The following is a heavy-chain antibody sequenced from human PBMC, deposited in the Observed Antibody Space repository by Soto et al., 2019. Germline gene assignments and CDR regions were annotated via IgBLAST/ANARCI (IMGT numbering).Heavy chain of an antibody. CDR3: ASDTGFYGGYNWFDP. CDR2: IYYTGTT. CDR1: GGSISGAAYY. V-gene: IGHV4-31*03. J-gene: IGHJ5*02. Sequence: QVQLQESGPGLLKPSQTLSLTCTVSGGSISGAAYYWSWIRHLPGKGLEWIGYIYYTGTTYYRPCSESRATIALDTSKHQFSMKLTSVTAAGTAVYYCASDTGFYGGYNWFDPWGQGTLVTVSS. D-gene: IGHD3-16*01.